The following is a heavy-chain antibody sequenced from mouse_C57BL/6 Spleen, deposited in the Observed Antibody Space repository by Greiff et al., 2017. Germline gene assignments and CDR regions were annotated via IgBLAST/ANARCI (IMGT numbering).Heavy chain of an antibody. CDR1: GYTITDYY. J-gene: IGHJ2*01. Sequence: EVQLQQSGPELVRPGASVKISCKASGYTITDYYMNWVKQSHGKSLEWIGDINPNNGGTSYNQKFKGKATLTVDKSSSTAYLELRSLTSEDAAVDDCARLRITTGNYDYWGQGTTLTVSS. CDR3: ARLRITTGNYDY. V-gene: IGHV1-26*01. CDR2: INPNNGGT. D-gene: IGHD1-1*01.